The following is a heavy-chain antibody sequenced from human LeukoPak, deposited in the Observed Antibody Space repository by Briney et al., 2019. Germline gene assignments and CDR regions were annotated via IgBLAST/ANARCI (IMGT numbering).Heavy chain of an antibody. Sequence: PGGSLRLSCAASGFTFSSYSMNWVRQAPGKGLERVSYISSSSSTIYYADSVKGRFTISRDNAKNSLYLQMNSLRAEDTAVYYCARDGGVWFGEFLNWGQETLVTVSS. CDR3: ARDGGVWFGEFLN. J-gene: IGHJ4*02. D-gene: IGHD3-10*01. CDR1: GFTFSSYS. V-gene: IGHV3-48*04. CDR2: ISSSSSTI.